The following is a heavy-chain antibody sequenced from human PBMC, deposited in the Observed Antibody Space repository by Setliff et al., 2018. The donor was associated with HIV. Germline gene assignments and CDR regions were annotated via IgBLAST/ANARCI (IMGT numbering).Heavy chain of an antibody. D-gene: IGHD3-10*01. V-gene: IGHV4-59*08. CDR3: ARQSLTMLRGVPAPILYYFDY. Sequence: SETLSLTCTVSGGSIVRYYWTWIRQPPGKGLEWIGYIYYSGSTNYNPSLKSRVIISVDNSKNQFSLNLHSVTATDTAIYYCARQSLTMLRGVPAPILYYFDYWGQGILVTVSS. J-gene: IGHJ4*02. CDR2: IYYSGST. CDR1: GGSIVRYY.